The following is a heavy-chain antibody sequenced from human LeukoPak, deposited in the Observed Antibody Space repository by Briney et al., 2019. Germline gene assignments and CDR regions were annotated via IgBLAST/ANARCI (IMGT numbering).Heavy chain of an antibody. D-gene: IGHD6-6*01. CDR1: GYTFTGYY. J-gene: IGHJ4*02. V-gene: IGHV1-2*02. Sequence: ASVKVSCKASGYTFTGYYIHWVRQAPGQGLEWMGWINPNSGDTNYAQKFQGRVTMTRDTSISTAYMELSRLVSDDTAVYYCARATYSSSDHWGQGTLVTVSS. CDR2: INPNSGDT. CDR3: ARATYSSSDH.